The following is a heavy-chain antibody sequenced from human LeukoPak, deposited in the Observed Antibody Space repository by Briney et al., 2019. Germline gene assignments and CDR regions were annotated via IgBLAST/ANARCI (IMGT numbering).Heavy chain of an antibody. D-gene: IGHD3-22*01. J-gene: IGHJ4*02. CDR2: ISYDGSNK. CDR3: ARDTYYYDSSGYFGY. V-gene: IGHV3-30-3*01. Sequence: PGGSLRLSCAASGFTFSSYAMHWVRQAPGKGLEWVAVISYDGSNKYYADSVKGRFTISRDNSKNTLYLQVNSLRAEDTAVYYCARDTYYYDSSGYFGYWGQGTLVTVSS. CDR1: GFTFSSYA.